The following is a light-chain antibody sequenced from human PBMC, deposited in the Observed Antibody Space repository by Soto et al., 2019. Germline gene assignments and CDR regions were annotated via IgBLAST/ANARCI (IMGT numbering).Light chain of an antibody. V-gene: IGLV1-44*01. CDR1: SSNIGSNT. CDR3: AAWDDSLTAVV. CDR2: SNN. J-gene: IGLJ2*01. Sequence: QSVLTQPPSASGTPGQRVTISCSGSSSNIGSNTVNWYQQLPGTAPKLLIYSNNQRPSGVPDRFSGPKSGTSASLAISGLQSEDEADYYCAAWDDSLTAVVFGGGTKLTVL.